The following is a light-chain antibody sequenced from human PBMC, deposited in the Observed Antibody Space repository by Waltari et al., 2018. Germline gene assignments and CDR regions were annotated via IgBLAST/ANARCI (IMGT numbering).Light chain of an antibody. CDR2: DVS. CDR1: QRVSTY. J-gene: IGKJ4*01. Sequence: IELTQSPATLSLSPGERATLSCRASQRVSTYLAWYQQKPGQPPRLLMYDVSKRATGIPARFIGSGSGTDFTLTISSLEPEDFAVYYCQLEGPFGGGTKVEVK. CDR3: QLEGP. V-gene: IGKV3-11*01.